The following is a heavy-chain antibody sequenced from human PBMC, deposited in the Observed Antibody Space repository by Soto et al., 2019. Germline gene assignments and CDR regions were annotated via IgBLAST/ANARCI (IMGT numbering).Heavy chain of an antibody. CDR2: IYYSGST. J-gene: IGHJ5*02. Sequence: PSETLSLTCTVSGGSISSGDYYWSWIRQPPGKGLEWIGYIYYSGSTYYNPSLKSRVTISVDTSKNQFALTLSPVTAANTAVYYCSSTTSGSWAWFDPWGQGTLVTVSS. CDR1: GGSISSGDYY. CDR3: SSTTSGSWAWFDP. D-gene: IGHD1-26*01. V-gene: IGHV4-30-4*01.